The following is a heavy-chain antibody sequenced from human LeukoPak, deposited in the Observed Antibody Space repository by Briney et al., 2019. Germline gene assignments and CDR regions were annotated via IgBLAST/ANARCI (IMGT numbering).Heavy chain of an antibody. J-gene: IGHJ2*01. CDR1: GGSVSSGSYY. CDR2: IYYSGST. D-gene: IGHD2-2*01. V-gene: IGHV4-61*01. Sequence: SETLSLTCTVSGGSVSSGSYYWSWIRQPPGKGLEWIGYIYYSGSTNYNPSLKSRVTISVDTSKNQSSLKLSSVTAADTAVYYCARGEDQLLSSYCYFDLWGRGTLVTVSS. CDR3: ARGEDQLLSSYCYFDL.